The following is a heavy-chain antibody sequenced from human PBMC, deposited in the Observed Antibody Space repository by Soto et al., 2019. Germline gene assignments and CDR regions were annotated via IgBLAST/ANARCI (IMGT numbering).Heavy chain of an antibody. CDR3: AHYGVIRYLEWKPGLFDS. Sequence: SGPTLVNPTQTLTLTCTFSGFSLSTSGVGVGWIRQPPGKALEWLALMYWNDDKRYSPSLKSRLTSTKDTSKNQVVLTMTHKDPVDTAADSGAHYGVIRYLEWKPGLFDSWGQGTLVTVSS. J-gene: IGHJ5*01. CDR1: GFSLSTSGVG. V-gene: IGHV2-5*01. D-gene: IGHD3-3*01. CDR2: MYWNDDK.